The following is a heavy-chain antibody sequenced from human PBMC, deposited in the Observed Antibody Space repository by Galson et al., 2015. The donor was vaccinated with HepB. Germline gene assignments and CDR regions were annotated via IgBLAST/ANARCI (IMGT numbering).Heavy chain of an antibody. D-gene: IGHD1-26*01. J-gene: IGHJ4*02. CDR3: ARGNEPVGALFDY. V-gene: IGHV6-1*01. CDR1: GDSVSSNSAA. CDR2: TYYRSKWYN. Sequence: CAISGDSVSSNSAAWNWIRQSPSRGLEWLGRTYYRSKWYNDHAVSVKSRITINPDTSKNQFSLQLNSVTPEDTSVYYCARGNEPVGALFDYWGQGTLVTVSS.